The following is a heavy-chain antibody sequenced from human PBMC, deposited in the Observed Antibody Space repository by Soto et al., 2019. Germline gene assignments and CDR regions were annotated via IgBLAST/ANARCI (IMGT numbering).Heavy chain of an antibody. Sequence: QLQLQESGPGLVKPSETLSLTCTVSGGSISSSSYYWGWIRQPPGKGLEWIGSIYYSGSTYYNPSLKSRVTVSVDTSKNQFSLKLSSVTAADTAVYYCARLHSSEGGYWGQGTLVTVSS. CDR3: ARLHSSEGGY. J-gene: IGHJ4*02. V-gene: IGHV4-39*01. CDR2: IYYSGST. D-gene: IGHD3-10*01. CDR1: GGSISSSSYY.